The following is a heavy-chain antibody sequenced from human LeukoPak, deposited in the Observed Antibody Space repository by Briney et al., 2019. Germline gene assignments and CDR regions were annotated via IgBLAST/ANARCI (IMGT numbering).Heavy chain of an antibody. CDR2: IQYDGSNE. D-gene: IGHD3-16*02. J-gene: IGHJ4*02. CDR1: GFTFSSYG. CDR3: ARDAEHEYVWGSYREKYYFDY. V-gene: IGHV3-30*02. Sequence: GGSLRLSCAASGFTFSSYGMHWVRQAPGKGLEWVAYIQYDGSNEQYADSVKGRFSISRDSSKNILYLQMNSLRAEDTAVYYCARDAEHEYVWGSYREKYYFDYWGQGTLVTVSS.